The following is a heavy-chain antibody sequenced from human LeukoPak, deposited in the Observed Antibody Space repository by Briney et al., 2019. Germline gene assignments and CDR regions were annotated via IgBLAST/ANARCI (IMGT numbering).Heavy chain of an antibody. D-gene: IGHD1-26*01. J-gene: IGHJ3*02. Sequence: GASVKVSCKVSGYTLTELSMHWVRQAPGKGLEWMGGFEPEDGETIYAQKFQGRVTMTEDPSTDTAYMELSSLRSEDTAVYYCATDRQGSPAAFDIWGQGTMVTVSS. CDR2: FEPEDGET. CDR1: GYTLTELS. CDR3: ATDRQGSPAAFDI. V-gene: IGHV1-24*01.